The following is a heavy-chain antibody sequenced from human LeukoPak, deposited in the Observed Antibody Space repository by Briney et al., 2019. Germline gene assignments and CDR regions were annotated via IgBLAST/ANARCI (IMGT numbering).Heavy chain of an antibody. V-gene: IGHV3-21*01. CDR1: RFTFSSYS. Sequence: GGSLRLSCAASRFTFSSYSMNWLRQAPGKGLESVSSISSSSSYIYYADSVKGRFTISRDNAKNSLYLQMNSLRGEDTAVYYCARNYYGSGSYYYWGQGTLVTVSS. CDR3: ARNYYGSGSYYY. CDR2: ISSSSSYI. D-gene: IGHD3-10*01. J-gene: IGHJ4*02.